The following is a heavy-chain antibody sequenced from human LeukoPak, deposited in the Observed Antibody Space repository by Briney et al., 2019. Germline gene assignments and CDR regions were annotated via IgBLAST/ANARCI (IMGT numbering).Heavy chain of an antibody. CDR2: ISGSGGST. Sequence: GGSLRLSCAASGFTFSSYAMSWVRQAPGKGLEWVSAISGSGGSTFYADSVKGRFTISRDNSKNTLFLQMNSLRAEDTAVYYCAKLSLSGRSQSADYWGRGTLVTVSS. D-gene: IGHD3-10*01. CDR3: AKLSLSGRSQSADY. J-gene: IGHJ4*02. V-gene: IGHV3-23*01. CDR1: GFTFSSYA.